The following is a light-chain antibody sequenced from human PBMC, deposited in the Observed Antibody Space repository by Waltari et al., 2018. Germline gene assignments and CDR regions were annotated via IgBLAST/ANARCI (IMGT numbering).Light chain of an antibody. J-gene: IGLJ3*02. Sequence: QSALTQPRSVSGSPGQSVTISCTGTSSDVGGYNYVSWYQQHPGKAPKLMIYDVSNGPSRGPERFSGSKSGNAAALTISGLQAEDEADYSCCSYAGSYTWVFGGGTKLTVL. CDR1: SSDVGGYNY. CDR2: DVS. V-gene: IGLV2-11*01. CDR3: CSYAGSYTWV.